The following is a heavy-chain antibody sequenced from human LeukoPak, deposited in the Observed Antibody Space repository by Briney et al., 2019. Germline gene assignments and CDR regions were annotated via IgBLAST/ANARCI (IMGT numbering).Heavy chain of an antibody. CDR1: GGSFSGYY. V-gene: IGHV4-34*01. J-gene: IGHJ4*02. CDR2: INHSGNS. CDR3: ARGLTH. Sequence: PETLSLTCSVYGGSFSGYYWRWIRQPPGKGLEWIGEINHSGNSNYNPSLKSRVTISVDTSKNQFSLKLNSVTAADTGVYYCARGLTHWGQGTLVTVSS.